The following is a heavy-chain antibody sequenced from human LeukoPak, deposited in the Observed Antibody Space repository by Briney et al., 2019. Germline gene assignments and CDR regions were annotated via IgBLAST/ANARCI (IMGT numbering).Heavy chain of an antibody. V-gene: IGHV4-34*01. CDR2: INHSGST. D-gene: IGHD2-2*01. Sequence: SETLSLTCAVYGGSFSGYYWSWIRQPPGKGLEWIGEINHSGSTNYNPSLKSRVTISVDTSKNQFSLKLSSVTAADTAVYYCAREDVVVPAAFLSSRGWFDPWGQGTLVTVSS. J-gene: IGHJ5*02. CDR3: AREDVVVPAAFLSSRGWFDP. CDR1: GGSFSGYY.